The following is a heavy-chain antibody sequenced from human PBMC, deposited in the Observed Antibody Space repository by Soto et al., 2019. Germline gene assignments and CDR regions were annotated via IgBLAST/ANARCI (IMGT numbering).Heavy chain of an antibody. CDR2: IRSKAYGGTT. CDR1: GFTFGDYA. Sequence: PGGSLRLSCTASGFTFGDYAMSWVRQAPGKGLEWVGFIRSKAYGGTTEYAASVKGRFTISRDDSKSIAYLQMNSLKTEDTAVYYCTRDLEVVAATFGYWGQGTLVTVSS. J-gene: IGHJ4*02. D-gene: IGHD2-15*01. CDR3: TRDLEVVAATFGY. V-gene: IGHV3-49*04.